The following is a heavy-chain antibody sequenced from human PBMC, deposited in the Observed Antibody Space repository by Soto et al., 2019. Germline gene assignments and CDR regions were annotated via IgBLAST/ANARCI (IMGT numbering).Heavy chain of an antibody. Sequence: GGSLRLSCAASGFTFSSYSMNWVRQAPGKGLEWVSSISSSSSYIYYVDSVKGRFTISRDNAKDSLYLQMNSLRAEDTAVYYCARDNFHYYGSGMMDAFDIWGQGTMVTVSS. CDR1: GFTFSSYS. J-gene: IGHJ3*02. CDR2: ISSSSSYI. CDR3: ARDNFHYYGSGMMDAFDI. V-gene: IGHV3-21*01. D-gene: IGHD3-10*01.